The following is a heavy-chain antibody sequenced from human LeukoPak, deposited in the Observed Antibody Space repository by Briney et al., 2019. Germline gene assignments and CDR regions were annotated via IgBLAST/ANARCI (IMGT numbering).Heavy chain of an antibody. V-gene: IGHV4-34*01. CDR2: IYYSGST. CDR3: ARGYYSMDV. J-gene: IGHJ6*04. Sequence: SETLSLTCAVYGGSFSGYYWGWIRQPPGKGLEWIGTIYYSGSTYYNPSLKSRVTISVDTSKNQFSLKLSSVTAADTGMFYCARGYYSMDVWGKGTTVTVSS. CDR1: GGSFSGYY.